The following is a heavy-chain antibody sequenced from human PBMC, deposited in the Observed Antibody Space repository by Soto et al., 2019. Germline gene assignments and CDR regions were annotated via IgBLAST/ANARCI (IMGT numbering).Heavy chain of an antibody. CDR1: GFTVSSNY. D-gene: IGHD7-27*01. CDR2: IYSGGST. J-gene: IGHJ6*03. V-gene: IGHV3-66*01. CDR3: ARLGTATHYYMDV. Sequence: PGGSLRLSCAASGFTVSSNYMSWVRQAPGKGLEWVSVIYSGGSTYYADSVKGRFTISRDNSKNTLYLQMNSLRAEDTAVYYCARLGTATHYYMDVWGKGTTVTVSS.